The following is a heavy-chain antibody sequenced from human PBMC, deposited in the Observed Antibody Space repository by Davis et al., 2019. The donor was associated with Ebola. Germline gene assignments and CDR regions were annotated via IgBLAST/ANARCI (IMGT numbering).Heavy chain of an antibody. CDR2: IIPIFGTA. Sequence: SVKVSCKASGYTFTSYGISWVRQAPGQGLEWMGGIIPIFGTANYAQKFQGRVTITADESTSTAYMELSSLRSEDTAVYYCARESAGYCSSTSCYHFDYWGQGTLVTVSS. CDR3: ARESAGYCSSTSCYHFDY. V-gene: IGHV1-69*13. D-gene: IGHD2-2*01. CDR1: GYTFTSYG. J-gene: IGHJ4*02.